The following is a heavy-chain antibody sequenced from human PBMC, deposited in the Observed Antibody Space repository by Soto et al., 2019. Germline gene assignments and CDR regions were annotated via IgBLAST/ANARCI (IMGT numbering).Heavy chain of an antibody. Sequence: QVQLVESGGGVVQPGRSLRLSCAASGFTFSSYAMHWVRQAPGKGLEWVAVISYDGSNKYYADSVKGRFTISRDNSKNTLYLQMNSLRAEDTAVYYCARGNSGSYSAWFDPWGQGTLVTVSS. V-gene: IGHV3-30-3*01. CDR1: GFTFSSYA. J-gene: IGHJ5*02. D-gene: IGHD1-26*01. CDR2: ISYDGSNK. CDR3: ARGNSGSYSAWFDP.